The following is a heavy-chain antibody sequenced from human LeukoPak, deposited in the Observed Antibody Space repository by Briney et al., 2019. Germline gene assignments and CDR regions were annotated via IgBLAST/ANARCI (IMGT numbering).Heavy chain of an antibody. CDR3: ARQDHIRVVIPVD. CDR2: IYSTGNT. J-gene: IGHJ4*02. CDR1: GDSIGSNIYY. D-gene: IGHD2-21*01. V-gene: IGHV4-39*01. Sequence: SETLSLTCTVSGDSIGSNIYYWGWIRQPPGKGLEWIASIYSTGNTYYNPSLKSRVTITVDTWNNQFSLRLTSVTAADTAVYYCARQDHIRVVIPVDWGQGTLVTVSS.